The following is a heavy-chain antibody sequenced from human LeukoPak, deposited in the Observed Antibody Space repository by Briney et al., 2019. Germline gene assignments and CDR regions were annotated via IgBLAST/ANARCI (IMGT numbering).Heavy chain of an antibody. CDR2: INHSVST. CDR1: GGSFSGCY. V-gene: IGHV4-34*01. Sequence: PSETLSLTCAVYGGSFSGCYRSWIRQPPGKGLEWIGEINHSVSTNYNPSLKSRVTISVDTSKNQFSLKLSSVTAADTAVYYCARVAWNFDYWGQGTLVTVSS. J-gene: IGHJ4*02. D-gene: IGHD1-1*01. CDR3: ARVAWNFDY.